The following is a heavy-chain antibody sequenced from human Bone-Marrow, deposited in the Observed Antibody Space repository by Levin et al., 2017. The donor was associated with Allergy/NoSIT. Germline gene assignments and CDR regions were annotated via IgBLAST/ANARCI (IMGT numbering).Heavy chain of an antibody. V-gene: IGHV3-7*01. Sequence: PGESLKISCAASGFTFSNSWMSWVRQTPGKGLEWVANIKEDGSEKYHVDSVKGRFTISRDNAKNSLYVQMNSLRAEDTAVYYCARDQFRRATIGARWFDPWGQGTLVIVSS. D-gene: IGHD5-24*01. J-gene: IGHJ5*02. CDR3: ARDQFRRATIGARWFDP. CDR2: IKEDGSEK. CDR1: GFTFSNSW.